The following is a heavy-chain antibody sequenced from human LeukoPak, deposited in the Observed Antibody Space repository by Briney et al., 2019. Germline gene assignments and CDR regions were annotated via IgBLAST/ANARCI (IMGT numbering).Heavy chain of an antibody. Sequence: PSETLSLTCAVYGGSFSGYYWSWIRKPPGKGLEWIGEINHSGSTNYNPSLKSRVTISVDTSKNQFSLKLSSVTAADTAVYYCARDGHYDSTDAFDIWGQGTMVTVSS. V-gene: IGHV4-34*01. CDR2: INHSGST. J-gene: IGHJ3*02. CDR1: GGSFSGYY. CDR3: ARDGHYDSTDAFDI. D-gene: IGHD3-22*01.